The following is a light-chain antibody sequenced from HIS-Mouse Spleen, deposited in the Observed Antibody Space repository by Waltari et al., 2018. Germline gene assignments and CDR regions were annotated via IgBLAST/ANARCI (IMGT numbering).Light chain of an antibody. V-gene: IGKV1-33*01. CDR1: QDISNY. J-gene: IGKJ2*01. CDR3: QQYDNLPYT. CDR2: DAS. Sequence: DIQMTQSPSSLSASVGDRVTITCQASQDISNYLNWYQQKPGKVPKLLIYDASNLETVVPSRFSGSGSGTDFTFTISSLQPEDIATYYCQQYDNLPYTFGQGTKLEIK.